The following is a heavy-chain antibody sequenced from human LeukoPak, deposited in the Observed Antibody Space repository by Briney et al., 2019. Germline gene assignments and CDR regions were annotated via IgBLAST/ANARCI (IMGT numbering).Heavy chain of an antibody. CDR1: GFTFRDYA. D-gene: IGHD1-1*01. CDR3: ARVWIRDYMDV. J-gene: IGHJ6*03. Sequence: PGGSLRLSCAGSGFTFRDYAMNWVRQAPGKGLEWVSAITADGGSTHYTMSVKGRFIISRDSPSNTLYLQMNNLRAEDTAVYFCARVWIRDYMDVWGKGTTVTVSS. CDR2: ITADGGST. V-gene: IGHV3-23*01.